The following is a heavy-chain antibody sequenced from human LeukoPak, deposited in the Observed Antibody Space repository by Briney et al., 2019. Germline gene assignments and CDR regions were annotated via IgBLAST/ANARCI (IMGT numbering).Heavy chain of an antibody. J-gene: IGHJ4*02. CDR3: AKDQGRSGSSLVDY. D-gene: IGHD6-6*01. CDR2: LRYDGSNK. Sequence: QSGGSLRLSCAASGLIFSSYGMHWVRQAPGKGLEWVAFLRYDGSNKYYADSVKGRFTISRDNSNNTLYLQMNSLRAEDTAAYYCAKDQGRSGSSLVDYWGQGSLVTVSS. CDR1: GLIFSSYG. V-gene: IGHV3-30*02.